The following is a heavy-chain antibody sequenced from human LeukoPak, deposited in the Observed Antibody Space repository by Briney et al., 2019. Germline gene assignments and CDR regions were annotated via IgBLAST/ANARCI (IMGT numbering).Heavy chain of an antibody. V-gene: IGHV4-39*01. Sequence: SETLSLTCTVSGGSISSSSYYWGWIRQPPGKGLEWIGSIYYSGSTYYNPSLKSRVTISVDTSKNQFSLKLSSVTAADTAEYYCARDHDSPSSPWTIVPWGRGTLVTVSS. CDR1: GGSISSSSYY. CDR2: IYYSGST. CDR3: ARDHDSPSSPWTIVP. J-gene: IGHJ5*02. D-gene: IGHD2-2*01.